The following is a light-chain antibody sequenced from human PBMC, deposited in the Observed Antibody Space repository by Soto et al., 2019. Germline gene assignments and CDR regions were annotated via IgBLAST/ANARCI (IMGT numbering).Light chain of an antibody. CDR2: KAS. V-gene: IGKV1-5*03. CDR3: QQYNSYPWT. J-gene: IGKJ1*01. Sequence: DIQMTQSPSTLSASVGDRATITCRASQSISSRLAWYQQKPGKAPKLLIYKASSLESGVPSRFSGSGSGTEFTLTNSSLQPDDFATYYCQQYNSYPWTFGQGTKVEIK. CDR1: QSISSR.